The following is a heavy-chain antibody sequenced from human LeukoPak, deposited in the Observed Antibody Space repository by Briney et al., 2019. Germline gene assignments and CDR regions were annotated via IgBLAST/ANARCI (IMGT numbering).Heavy chain of an antibody. CDR3: ARYGAGSCYDY. J-gene: IGHJ4*02. CDR2: ISTDGGGT. Sequence: GGSLRLSCAASGFTFSTYAMHWVRQAPGKGLEYVSAISTDGGGTYYANSVKGRFTISRDNSKNMLYLQMGSLRPEDMAVYYCARYGAGSCYDYWGQGTLVTVPS. V-gene: IGHV3-64*01. CDR1: GFTFSTYA. D-gene: IGHD2-15*01.